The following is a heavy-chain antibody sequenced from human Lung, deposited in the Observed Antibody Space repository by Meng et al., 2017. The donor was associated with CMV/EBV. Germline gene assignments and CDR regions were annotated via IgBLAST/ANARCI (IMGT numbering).Heavy chain of an antibody. CDR2: IYSGGNT. CDR1: DFIVSAKY. Sequence: GGSLRLXCAVSDFIVSAKYMSWVRQAPGKGLEWVSTIYSGGNTYSADSVKGRFTISRDNSKNILYLQMKGLTAEDTAVYYCATEPGYSSAWDNWGQRTLVTVSS. J-gene: IGHJ4*02. V-gene: IGHV3-53*01. D-gene: IGHD2-15*01. CDR3: ATEPGYSSAWDN.